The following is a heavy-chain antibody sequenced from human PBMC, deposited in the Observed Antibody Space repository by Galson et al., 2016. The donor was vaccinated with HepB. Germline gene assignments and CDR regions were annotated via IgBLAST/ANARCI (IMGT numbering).Heavy chain of an antibody. CDR2: IYPGDSDT. CDR1: GYSFTSYW. D-gene: IGHD3-10*01. J-gene: IGHJ3*02. V-gene: IGHV5-51*01. CDR3: ARRSSDAFDI. Sequence: QSGAEVKKPGESLKISCEGSGYSFTSYWIGWVRQMPGKGLEWMGTIYPGDSDTRYSPSSQGQVTISADKSISAADLQWNSLKASDTAIHYCARRSSDAFDIWGQGTMVTVSS.